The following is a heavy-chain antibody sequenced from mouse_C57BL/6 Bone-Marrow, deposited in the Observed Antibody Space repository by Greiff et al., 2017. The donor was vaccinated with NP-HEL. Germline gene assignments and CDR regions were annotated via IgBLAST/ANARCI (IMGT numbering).Heavy chain of an antibody. D-gene: IGHD2-12*01. CDR2: IDPSDSYT. CDR3: ARIRYAV. CDR1: GYTFTSYW. J-gene: IGHJ1*01. V-gene: IGHV1-50*01. Sequence: QVQLQQPGAELVKPGASVKLSCKASGYTFTSYWMQWVKQRPGQGLEWIGEIDPSDSYTNYNQKFKGKATLTVDTSSSTAYIQLSILTSEDPAVYYCARIRYAVWGPCTTVPVSS.